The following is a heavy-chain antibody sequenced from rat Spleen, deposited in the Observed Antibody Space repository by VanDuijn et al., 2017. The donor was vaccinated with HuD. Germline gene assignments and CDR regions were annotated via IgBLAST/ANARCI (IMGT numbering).Heavy chain of an antibody. CDR1: GFTFSSFP. V-gene: IGHV5-46*01. D-gene: IGHD1-11*01. CDR3: AKDYGFDY. Sequence: EVQLVESGGGLVQPGRSMKLSCAASGFTFSSFPMAWVRQAPKKGLEWVATIIYDGSRTYYRDSVKGRFTISRDNAKSTLLLQMDSLRSEDTATYYCAKDYGFDYWGQGVMVTVSS. J-gene: IGHJ2*01. CDR2: IIYDGSRT.